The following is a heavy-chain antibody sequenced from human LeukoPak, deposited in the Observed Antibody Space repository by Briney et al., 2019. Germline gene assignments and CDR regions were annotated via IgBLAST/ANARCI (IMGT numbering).Heavy chain of an antibody. V-gene: IGHV3-33*01. D-gene: IGHD3-22*01. CDR1: GFTFSSYG. CDR3: ARQIAYYYDSSGHYVLDY. Sequence: PGGSLRLSCAASGFTFSSYGMHWVRQAPGKGLEWVAVIYYDGSNKYYADSVKGRFTISRDNSKNTLYLQMNSLRGEDTAVYYCARQIAYYYDSSGHYVLDYWGQGTLVTVSS. CDR2: IYYDGSNK. J-gene: IGHJ4*02.